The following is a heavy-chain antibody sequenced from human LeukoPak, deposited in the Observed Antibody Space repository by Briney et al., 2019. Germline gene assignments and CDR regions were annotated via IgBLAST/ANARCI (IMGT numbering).Heavy chain of an antibody. CDR1: GFTFSSYA. V-gene: IGHV3-23*01. CDR3: VKVYDSSGITIYYYMDV. CDR2: ISGSGGST. J-gene: IGHJ6*03. Sequence: GGSLRLSCAASGFTFSSYAMSWVRQAPGKGLEWVSVISGSGGSTFYADSVKGRFTISRDNSNNTLYLQMNSLRAEDTAVYYCVKVYDSSGITIYYYMDVWGKGTTVTVSS. D-gene: IGHD3-22*01.